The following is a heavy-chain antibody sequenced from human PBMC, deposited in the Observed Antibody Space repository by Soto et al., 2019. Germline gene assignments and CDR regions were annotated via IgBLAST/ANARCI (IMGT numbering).Heavy chain of an antibody. Sequence: GSLRLSCAASGFTFSSYGMHWVRQAPGKGLEWVAVIWYDGSNKYYADSVKGRFTISRDNSKNTLYLQMNSLRAEDTAVYYCASGYYYDSSGYYPFDYWGQGTLVTVSS. V-gene: IGHV3-33*01. CDR3: ASGYYYDSSGYYPFDY. CDR2: IWYDGSNK. D-gene: IGHD3-22*01. J-gene: IGHJ4*02. CDR1: GFTFSSYG.